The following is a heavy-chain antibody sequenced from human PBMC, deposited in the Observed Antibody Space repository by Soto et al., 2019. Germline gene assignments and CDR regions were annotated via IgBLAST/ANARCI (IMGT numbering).Heavy chain of an antibody. Sequence: QLQLQESGSGLVKPSQTLSLTCAVSGGSISSGGYSWSWIRQPPGKGLEWIGYIYPSGSTYYNPSLKSRVTISVDRFKNQFSLKLSSATAADTAVYYCAAGGVLPRYCWGQGTLGTVSS. CDR1: GGSISSGGYS. D-gene: IGHD2-15*01. V-gene: IGHV4-30-2*01. CDR3: AAGGVLPRYC. J-gene: IGHJ4*02. CDR2: IYPSGST.